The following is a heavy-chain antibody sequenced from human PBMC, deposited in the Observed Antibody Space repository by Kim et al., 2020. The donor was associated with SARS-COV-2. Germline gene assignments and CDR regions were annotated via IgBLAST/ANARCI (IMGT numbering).Heavy chain of an antibody. J-gene: IGHJ4*02. CDR1: GLRFSIFW. Sequence: GGSLRLSCEHSGLRFSIFWMTWVRQAPRKGLEWVANINPDGSEKYYVDSVKGRFSISRDNAKNSLYLQLDSLRPEDTAIYFCARDTYGPLDYWGQGNMVAVSS. D-gene: IGHD3-10*01. V-gene: IGHV3-7*01. CDR3: ARDTYGPLDY. CDR2: INPDGSEK.